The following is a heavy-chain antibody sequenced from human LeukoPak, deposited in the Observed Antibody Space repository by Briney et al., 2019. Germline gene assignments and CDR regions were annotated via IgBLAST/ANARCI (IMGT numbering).Heavy chain of an antibody. J-gene: IGHJ4*02. V-gene: IGHV3-48*04. CDR1: GFTFSSYS. CDR2: ISSITKAI. CDR3: VRDTMVRGVIARYYFDH. D-gene: IGHD3-10*01. Sequence: PGGSLRLSCAASGFTFSSYSMNWVRQAPGKGLEWISYISSITKAIYYADSVRGRFTISRDNARSSLYLQMNRLRAEDTAVYYCVRDTMVRGVIARYYFDHWGQGTLVTVSS.